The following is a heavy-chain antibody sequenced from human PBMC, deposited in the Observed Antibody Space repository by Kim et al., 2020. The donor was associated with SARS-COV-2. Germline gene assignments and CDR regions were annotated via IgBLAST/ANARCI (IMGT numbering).Heavy chain of an antibody. CDR2: ST. J-gene: IGHJ4*02. V-gene: IGHV4-34*01. CDR3: ASGYREQVSY. Sequence: STTYNPSLKSRVTISVDTSKNQFSLKLSSVTAADTAVYYCASGYREQVSYWGQGTLVTVSS. D-gene: IGHD3-16*02.